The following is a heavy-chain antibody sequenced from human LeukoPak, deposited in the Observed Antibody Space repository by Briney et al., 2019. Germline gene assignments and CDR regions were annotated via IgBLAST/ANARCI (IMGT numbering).Heavy chain of an antibody. Sequence: SETLSLTCTVSGGSISSYYWSWIRQPAGKGLEWIGRIYTSGSTNYNPSLKSRVTMSVDTSKNQFSLKLSSVTAADTAVYYCARAKTDWKSGGGYYYYYMDVWGKGTTVTVSS. CDR3: ARAKTDWKSGGGYYYYYMDV. CDR2: IYTSGST. D-gene: IGHD1-1*01. J-gene: IGHJ6*03. V-gene: IGHV4-4*07. CDR1: GGSISSYY.